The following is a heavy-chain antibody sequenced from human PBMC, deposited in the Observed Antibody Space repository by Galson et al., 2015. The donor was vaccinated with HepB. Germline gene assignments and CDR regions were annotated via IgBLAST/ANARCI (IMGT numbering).Heavy chain of an antibody. D-gene: IGHD6-13*01. Sequence: SVKVSCKASGYTFTSYAMHWVRQAPGQRLEWMGWINAGNGNTKYSQKFQGRVTITRDTSASTAYMELSSLRSEDTAVYYCARDMMESSWYVEDTRHTNWFDPWGQGTLVTVSS. CDR3: ARDMMESSWYVEDTRHTNWFDP. J-gene: IGHJ5*02. V-gene: IGHV1-3*01. CDR1: GYTFTSYA. CDR2: INAGNGNT.